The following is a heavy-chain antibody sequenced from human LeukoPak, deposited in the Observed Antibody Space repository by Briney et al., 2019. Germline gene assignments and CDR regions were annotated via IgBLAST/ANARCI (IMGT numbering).Heavy chain of an antibody. CDR2: FYTSGST. J-gene: IGHJ3*02. CDR3: ARGWFGELFYLDAFDI. CDR1: GGSISSYY. V-gene: IGHV4-4*08. D-gene: IGHD3-10*01. Sequence: SETLSLTCTVSGGSISSYYWSWIRQPPGKGLEWIGRFYTSGSTNYNPSLKSRVTISVDTSKNQFSLKLSSVTAADTAVYYCARGWFGELFYLDAFDIWGQGTMVTVSS.